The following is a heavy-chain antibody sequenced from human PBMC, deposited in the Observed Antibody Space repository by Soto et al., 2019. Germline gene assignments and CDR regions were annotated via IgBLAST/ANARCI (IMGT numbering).Heavy chain of an antibody. CDR2: IIPIFGTA. J-gene: IGHJ6*02. V-gene: IGHV1-69*12. CDR3: ASYPPRWFGSPGHYYYYGMDV. D-gene: IGHD3-10*01. Sequence: QVQLVQSGAEVKKPGSSVKVSCKASGGTFSSYAISWVRQAPGQGLEWMGGIIPIFGTANYAQKFQGRVTITADESTSTAYMELRSLRSEDAAVYYCASYPPRWFGSPGHYYYYGMDVWGQGTTVTVSS. CDR1: GGTFSSYA.